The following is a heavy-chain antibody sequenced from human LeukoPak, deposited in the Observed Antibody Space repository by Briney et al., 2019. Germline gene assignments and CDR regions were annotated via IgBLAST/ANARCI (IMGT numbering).Heavy chain of an antibody. Sequence: GGSLRLSCAASGFTFSNAWMSWVRQAPGKGLEWVGRIKSKTDGGTTDYAAPVKGRFTISRDDSKNTLYLQMNSLKTEDTAVYCCTTNFYGSGPFDYWGQGTLVTVSS. J-gene: IGHJ4*02. CDR1: GFTFSNAW. CDR3: TTNFYGSGPFDY. CDR2: IKSKTDGGTT. V-gene: IGHV3-15*01. D-gene: IGHD3-10*01.